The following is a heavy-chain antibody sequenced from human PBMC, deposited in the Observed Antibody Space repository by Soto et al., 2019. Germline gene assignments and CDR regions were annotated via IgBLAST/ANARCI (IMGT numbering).Heavy chain of an antibody. Sequence: EEQLLESGGGLVQPGGSLRLSCAASGFTFSSYAMSWVRQAPGKGLEWVSAISGGGGSTYYADSVKGRFTISRDNYKNTRYLQMNSLRAEDTAVYYCAKDPGEWFISPGVTSFDPLGQGTLVTVSS. CDR3: AKDPGEWFISPGVTSFDP. J-gene: IGHJ5*02. D-gene: IGHD3-10*01. CDR1: GFTFSSYA. V-gene: IGHV3-23*01. CDR2: ISGGGGST.